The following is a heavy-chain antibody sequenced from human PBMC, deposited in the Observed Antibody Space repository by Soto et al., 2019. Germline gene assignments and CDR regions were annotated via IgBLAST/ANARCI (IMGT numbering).Heavy chain of an antibody. D-gene: IGHD3-22*01. V-gene: IGHV4-59*11. J-gene: IGHJ4*02. CDR1: GGSISSHY. Sequence: SETLSLTCTVSGGSISSHYWSWIRQPPGKGLEWIGYIYYSGFTDYNPSLKSRVTISEDTSKNQFSLRLTSVTAADTAVYYCARDQNSSGYLDYWGQGILVTVSS. CDR3: ARDQNSSGYLDY. CDR2: IYYSGFT.